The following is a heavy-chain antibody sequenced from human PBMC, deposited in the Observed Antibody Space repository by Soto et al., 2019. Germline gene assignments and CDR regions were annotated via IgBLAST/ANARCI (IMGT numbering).Heavy chain of an antibody. V-gene: IGHV4-34*01. CDR3: ARGYDTALAPIF. CDR1: GGSFSSYH. J-gene: IGHJ4*02. CDR2: INHLTTT. D-gene: IGHD5-18*01. Sequence: SETLSLTCAVYGGSFSSYHWSWIRQTPGKGLEWIGEINHLTTTNYNPSLKSRVIISLDTPKNRFSLKLSSVTAADTAVYYCARGYDTALAPIFWGQGILVTVSS.